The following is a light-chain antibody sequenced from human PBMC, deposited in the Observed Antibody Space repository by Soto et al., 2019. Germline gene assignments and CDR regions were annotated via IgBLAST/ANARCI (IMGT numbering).Light chain of an antibody. CDR1: SSNIGNNY. J-gene: IGLJ2*01. V-gene: IGLV1-51*01. CDR2: DNN. Sequence: QSVLTQPPSVSAAPGQKVTISCSGSSSNIGNNYVFWYQQLPGTAPKLLIYDNNKRPSGSPDRFSGSKSGTSATLGITGLQTGDEADYYCGTWDSSLSAVVFGGGTKLTVL. CDR3: GTWDSSLSAVV.